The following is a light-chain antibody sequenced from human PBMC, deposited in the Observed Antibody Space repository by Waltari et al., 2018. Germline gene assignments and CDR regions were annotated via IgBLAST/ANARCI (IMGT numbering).Light chain of an antibody. V-gene: IGLV1-44*01. CDR3: AAWDDSLNGWV. CDR2: NNN. J-gene: IGLJ3*02. Sequence: QSVLSQPPSVIGTPGQGVTISCSGSSPNIGINTINWYQQLPGTAPKLLIYNNNQRPSGVPDRFSGSKSGTSASLAISGLRSEDEADYYCAAWDDSLNGWVFGGGTKLTVL. CDR1: SPNIGINT.